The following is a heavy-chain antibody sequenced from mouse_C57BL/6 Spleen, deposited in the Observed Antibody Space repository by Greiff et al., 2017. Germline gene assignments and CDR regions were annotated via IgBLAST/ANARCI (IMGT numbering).Heavy chain of an antibody. Sequence: QVQLQQPGAELVRPGTSVKLSCKASGYTFTSYWMHWVKQRPGQGLEWIGVIDPSDSYTNYNQKFKGKATLTVDTSSSTAYMQLSSLTSEDSAVYYCAREGYDGNCFAYWGQGTLVTVSA. D-gene: IGHD2-3*01. V-gene: IGHV1-59*01. J-gene: IGHJ3*01. CDR1: GYTFTSYW. CDR3: AREGYDGNCFAY. CDR2: IDPSDSYT.